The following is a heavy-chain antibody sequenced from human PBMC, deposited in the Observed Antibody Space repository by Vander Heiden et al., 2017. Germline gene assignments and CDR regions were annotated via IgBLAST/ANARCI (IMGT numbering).Heavy chain of an antibody. J-gene: IGHJ4*02. CDR3: ARDLDPERGGSIDY. V-gene: IGHV3-21*01. CDR2: ISSSSSYI. D-gene: IGHD2-15*01. CDR1: GFTFSSYS. Sequence: EVQLVESGGGLVKPGGTLRLSCAASGFTFSSYSMNWVRQAPGKGLGWVSSISSSSSYIYYADSVKGRFTISRDNAKNSLYLQMNSLRAEDTAVYYCARDLDPERGGSIDYWGQGTLVTVSS.